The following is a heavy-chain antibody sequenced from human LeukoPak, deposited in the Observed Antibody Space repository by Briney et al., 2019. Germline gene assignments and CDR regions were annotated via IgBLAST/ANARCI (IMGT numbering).Heavy chain of an antibody. V-gene: IGHV3-48*01. D-gene: IGHD3-10*01. CDR2: ISGSSTKI. CDR1: GFTFSGYA. Sequence: GGPLRLSCAASGFTFSGYAMNWVRQAPGKGLEWVSYISGSSTKIYYAESVKGRFTISRDNAKNSLSLQMNSLRAEDTAVYYCARADGFGELSIDYWGQGTLVTVSS. CDR3: ARADGFGELSIDY. J-gene: IGHJ4*02.